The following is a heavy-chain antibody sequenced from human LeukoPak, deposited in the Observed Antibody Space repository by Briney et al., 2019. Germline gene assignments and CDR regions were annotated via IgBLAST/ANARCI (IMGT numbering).Heavy chain of an antibody. CDR2: IYYTGTT. D-gene: IGHD2-2*01. V-gene: IGHV4-31*03. J-gene: IGHJ4*02. CDR3: ARRYCSSTSCYYYFDY. Sequence: PSETLSLTCTVSGGSINNGDYFWTWIRQHPGKGLEWIGYIYYTGTTYYNPSLKSRATISIDTSKNQFSLKVSSVTAADTAMYYCARRYCSSTSCYYYFDYWGQGTLVTVSS. CDR1: GGSINNGDYF.